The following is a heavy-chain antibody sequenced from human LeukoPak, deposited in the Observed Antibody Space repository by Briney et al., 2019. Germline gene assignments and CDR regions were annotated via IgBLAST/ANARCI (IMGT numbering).Heavy chain of an antibody. V-gene: IGHV3-30*02. CDR2: IRYDGSNK. J-gene: IGHJ3*02. CDR1: GFTFSSYW. D-gene: IGHD3-3*01. CDR3: AKDHASYDFWSGYSTAPI. Sequence: PGGSLRLSCAASGFTFSSYWMHWVRQAPGKGLEWVAFIRYDGSNKYYADSVKGRVTISRDNSKNTLYLQMNSLRAEDTAVYYCAKDHASYDFWSGYSTAPIWGQGTMVTVSS.